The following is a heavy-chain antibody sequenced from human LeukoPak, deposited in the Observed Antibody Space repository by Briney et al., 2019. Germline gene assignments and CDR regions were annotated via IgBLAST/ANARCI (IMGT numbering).Heavy chain of an antibody. Sequence: PGGSLRLSCAASGFTFSSYEMNWVRQAPGKGLEWVSYISSSGSTIYYADSVKGRFTISRDNANNSLYLQMNSLRAEDTAVYYCARDRYSDYDFDYWGQGTLVTVSS. CDR2: ISSSGSTI. CDR1: GFTFSSYE. CDR3: ARDRYSDYDFDY. V-gene: IGHV3-48*03. J-gene: IGHJ4*02. D-gene: IGHD4-11*01.